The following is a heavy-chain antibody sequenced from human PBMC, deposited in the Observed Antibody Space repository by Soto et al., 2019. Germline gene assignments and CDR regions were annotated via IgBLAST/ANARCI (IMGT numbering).Heavy chain of an antibody. D-gene: IGHD3-22*01. CDR3: ARGTFYCVSDAYYGY. J-gene: IGHJ4*02. CDR2: ISSSGSYI. Sequence: KGLEWVSSISSSGSYIYYADSVKGRFTISRDNAKNSLYLQMNSLRAEDTAVYYCARGTFYCVSDAYYGYAGQGTLASVPS. V-gene: IGHV3-21*01.